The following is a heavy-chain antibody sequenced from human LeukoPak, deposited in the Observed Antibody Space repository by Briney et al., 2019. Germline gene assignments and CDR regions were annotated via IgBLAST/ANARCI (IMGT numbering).Heavy chain of an antibody. Sequence: SVKVSCKASGGTFSSYAISWVRQAPGQGLEWMGGIIPIFGTANYAQKFQGRVTITADESTSTAYMELSSLRSEDTAVYYCARDLSPPLSHSSAFDYWGQGTLVTVSS. CDR1: GGTFSSYA. CDR2: IIPIFGTA. D-gene: IGHD3-22*01. J-gene: IGHJ4*02. V-gene: IGHV1-69*13. CDR3: ARDLSPPLSHSSAFDY.